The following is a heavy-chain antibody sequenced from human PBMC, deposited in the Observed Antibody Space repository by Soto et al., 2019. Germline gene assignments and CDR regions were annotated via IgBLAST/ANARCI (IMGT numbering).Heavy chain of an antibody. CDR1: GFTVSNSY. D-gene: IGHD6-13*01. CDR2: LYSDGNT. Sequence: EVQLEESGGGLVQPGGSLRLSCAASGFTVSNSYMGWVRRAAGKGLEWVSSLYSDGNTYYADSVRCRFTVYTDNSKDTLYLQINSLRVDDTGMYYCARHVGYYWYFDLWGRGTMVTVSS. J-gene: IGHJ2*01. CDR3: ARHVGYYWYFDL. V-gene: IGHV3-66*04.